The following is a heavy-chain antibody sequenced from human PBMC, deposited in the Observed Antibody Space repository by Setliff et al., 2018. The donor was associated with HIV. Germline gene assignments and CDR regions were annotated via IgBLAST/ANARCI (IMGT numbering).Heavy chain of an antibody. CDR3: ARKLLTRPNYYGMDV. CDR2: ISSSGSTI. J-gene: IGHJ6*02. D-gene: IGHD2-15*01. CDR1: GFTFSSYS. Sequence: GGSLRLSCAASGFTFSSYSMNWVRQAPGKGLEWVSYISSSGSTIYYADSVKGRFTISRDNAKNSLYLQMNSLRAEDTTVYYCARKLLTRPNYYGMDVWGQGTTVTVSS. V-gene: IGHV3-48*04.